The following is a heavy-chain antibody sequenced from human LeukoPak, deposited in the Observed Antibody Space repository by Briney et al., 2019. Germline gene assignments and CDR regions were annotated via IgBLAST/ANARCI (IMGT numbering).Heavy chain of an antibody. CDR2: ISYDGSNK. J-gene: IGHJ4*02. D-gene: IGHD3-10*01. Sequence: GGSLRLSCAASGFTFSTYGMHWVRQAPGKGLEWVAVISYDGSNKYYTDSVKGRFTISRDNSKNTLYLQMNSLRAEDTAVYYCVKESPFYGSGSYPSFDYWGQGTLVTVSS. CDR1: GFTFSTYG. V-gene: IGHV3-30*18. CDR3: VKESPFYGSGSYPSFDY.